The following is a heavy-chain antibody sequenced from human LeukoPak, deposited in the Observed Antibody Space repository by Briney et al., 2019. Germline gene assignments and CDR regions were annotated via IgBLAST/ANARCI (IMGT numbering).Heavy chain of an antibody. Sequence: SGGSLRHSCAASGFAFSSFWMSWARQTPGKGLEWVANIKQDGSAKTYGDSVKGRFTISRDNANNALYLQMNSLRAEDTAVYYGARVAGSIDYWGQGTLVTVSP. CDR2: IKQDGSAK. V-gene: IGHV3-7*04. CDR3: ARVAGSIDY. D-gene: IGHD6-19*01. CDR1: GFAFSSFW. J-gene: IGHJ4*02.